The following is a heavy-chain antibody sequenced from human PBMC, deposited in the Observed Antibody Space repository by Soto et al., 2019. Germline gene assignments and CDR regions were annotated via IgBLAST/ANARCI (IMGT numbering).Heavy chain of an antibody. V-gene: IGHV1-8*01. D-gene: IGHD1-1*01. CDR1: AYTFTNYD. Sequence: QVQLVQSGAEVKKPGASVKVSCKASAYTFTNYDINWVRQAPGQGLEWMGWMDPNTGNTGYARKFQGRLTLTRDTSISTAYLELSSLTSEDTADYYCARNPANTGYLEYWGQGTLVIVSS. CDR2: MDPNTGNT. CDR3: ARNPANTGYLEY. J-gene: IGHJ4*02.